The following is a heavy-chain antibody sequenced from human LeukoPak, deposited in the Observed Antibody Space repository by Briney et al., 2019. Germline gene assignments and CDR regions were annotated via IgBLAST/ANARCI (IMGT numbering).Heavy chain of an antibody. CDR1: GFTFRNAW. V-gene: IGHV3-15*01. J-gene: IGHJ2*01. CDR2: IKSKTDGGTT. D-gene: IGHD2-21*02. CDR3: TGGYCGGDCYSRYFDL. Sequence: GGSLRLSCAASGFTFRNAWMSWVRQAPGKGLEWVGRIKSKTDGGTTDYAAPVKGRFTISRDDSKNTLYLQMNSLKTEDTAVYYCTGGYCGGDCYSRYFDLWGRGTLVTVSS.